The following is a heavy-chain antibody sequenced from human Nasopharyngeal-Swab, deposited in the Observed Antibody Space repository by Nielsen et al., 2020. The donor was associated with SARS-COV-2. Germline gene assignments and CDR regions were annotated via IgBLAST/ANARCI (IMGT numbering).Heavy chain of an antibody. Sequence: SGPTLVKPTQTLTLTCTFSGFSLSTSGMCVSWIRQPPGKALEWLALIDWDDDKYYSTSLKTRLTISKDTSKNQVVLTMTSMDPVDTATYYCARMYYYDSSGYSFDYWGQGTLVTVSS. CDR3: ARMYYYDSSGYSFDY. V-gene: IGHV2-70*01. J-gene: IGHJ4*02. CDR2: IDWDDDK. D-gene: IGHD3-22*01. CDR1: GFSLSTSGMC.